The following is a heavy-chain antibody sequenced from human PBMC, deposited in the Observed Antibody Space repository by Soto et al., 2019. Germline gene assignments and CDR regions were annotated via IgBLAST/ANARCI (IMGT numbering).Heavy chain of an antibody. CDR2: IIPLFGTT. CDR1: GYTFTSYG. D-gene: IGHD1-1*01. Sequence: SVKVSCKASGYTFTSYGISWVRQAPGQGLEWMGGIIPLFGTTNYAQKLQGRVKLTADESTRTAYMELSTLTSEDTAVYYCARGTVPGSAYNYYYHGMDAWGQGTTVTAS. CDR3: ARGTVPGSAYNYYYHGMDA. J-gene: IGHJ6*02. V-gene: IGHV1-69*13.